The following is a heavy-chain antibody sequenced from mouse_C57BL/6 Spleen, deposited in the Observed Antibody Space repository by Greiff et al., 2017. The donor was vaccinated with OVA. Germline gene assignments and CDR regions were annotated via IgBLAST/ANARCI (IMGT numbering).Heavy chain of an antibody. V-gene: IGHV1-15*01. Sequence: VQLQESGAELVRPGASVTLSCKASGYTFTDYEMHWVKQTPVHGLEWIGAIDPETGGTAYNQKFKGKAILTADKSSSTAYMELRSLTSEDSAVYYCTRTTVVARDYWYFDVWGTGTTVTVSS. D-gene: IGHD1-1*01. CDR2: IDPETGGT. CDR1: GYTFTDYE. CDR3: TRTTVVARDYWYFDV. J-gene: IGHJ1*03.